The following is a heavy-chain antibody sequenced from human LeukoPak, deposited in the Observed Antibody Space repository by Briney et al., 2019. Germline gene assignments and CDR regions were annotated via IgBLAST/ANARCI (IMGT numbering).Heavy chain of an antibody. CDR1: GYTFTNYG. J-gene: IGHJ4*02. CDR3: ARVRYRLAETYIDY. CDR2: INPNGGGT. Sequence: ASVKVSCKASGYTFTNYGITWVRQAPGQGLEWMGWINPNGGGTNYAQKFQDRVTMTRDTSISTAYMELSRLRSDDTAVYYCARVRYRLAETYIDYWGQGTLVTVSS. V-gene: IGHV1-2*02. D-gene: IGHD3-16*01.